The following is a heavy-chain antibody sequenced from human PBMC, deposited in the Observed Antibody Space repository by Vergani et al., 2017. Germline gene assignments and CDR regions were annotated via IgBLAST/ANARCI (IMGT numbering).Heavy chain of an antibody. J-gene: IGHJ6*02. CDR2: IRSNGGST. CDR1: GFTFSSYA. D-gene: IGHD3-10*01. Sequence: EVQLVESGGGLVQPGGSLRLSCAASGFTFSSYAMHWVRQAPAQALDYFSSIRSNGGSTYYANSVKGIFTISRDNYKNTLYLQMGSLRAEDMAVYYCAREVGHGSGSYPYYYYYYAMYGWGQGTTVTVSS. CDR3: AREVGHGSGSYPYYYYYYAMYG. V-gene: IGHV3-64*01.